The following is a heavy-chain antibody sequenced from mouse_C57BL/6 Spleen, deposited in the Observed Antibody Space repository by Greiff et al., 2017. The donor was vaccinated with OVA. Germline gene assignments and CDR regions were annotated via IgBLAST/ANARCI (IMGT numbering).Heavy chain of an antibody. V-gene: IGHV1-15*01. D-gene: IGHD2-4*01. CDR1: GYTFTDYE. J-gene: IGHJ4*01. Sequence: QVQLQQSGAELVRPGASVTLSCKASGYTFTDYEMHWVKQTPVHGLEWIGAIDPETGGTAYNQKFKGKAILTADKSSSTAYMELRSLTSEDSAVYYCTSDYDGDYYAMDYWGQGTSGTVSS. CDR3: TSDYDGDYYAMDY. CDR2: IDPETGGT.